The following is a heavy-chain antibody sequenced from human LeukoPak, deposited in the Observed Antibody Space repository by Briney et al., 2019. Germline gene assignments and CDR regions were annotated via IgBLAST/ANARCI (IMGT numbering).Heavy chain of an antibody. CDR3: ARAIPYYYDSSGYYGWFDP. J-gene: IGHJ5*02. CDR2: IYHSGST. CDR1: GGSFSGYY. Sequence: PSETLSLTCAVYGGSFSGYYWSWIRQPPGKGLEWIGSIYHSGSTYYNHSLKSRVTISVDTSKNKFSLKLSSVTAADTAVYYCARAIPYYYDSSGYYGWFDPWGQGTLVTVSS. V-gene: IGHV4-34*01. D-gene: IGHD3-22*01.